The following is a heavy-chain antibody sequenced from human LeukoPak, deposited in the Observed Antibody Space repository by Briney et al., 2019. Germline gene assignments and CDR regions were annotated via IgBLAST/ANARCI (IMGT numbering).Heavy chain of an antibody. J-gene: IGHJ5*02. V-gene: IGHV3-11*01. CDR1: GFTFSDYY. D-gene: IGHD3-22*01. CDR3: AKGTHSSSWHWYDP. Sequence: GGSLRLSCAASGFTFSDYYMTWIRQAPGKGLEWLSYIDSSGDVIYYADSVKCRFTISRDNAKNSVFLQMNSLRAEDTAVYYCAKGTHSSSWHWYDPWGQGTLVTVSS. CDR2: IDSSGDVI.